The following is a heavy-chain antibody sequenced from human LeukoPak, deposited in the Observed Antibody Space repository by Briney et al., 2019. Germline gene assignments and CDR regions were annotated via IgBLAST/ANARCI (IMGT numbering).Heavy chain of an antibody. CDR1: GFTVSSNY. V-gene: IGHV3-53*01. J-gene: IGHJ4*02. D-gene: IGHD6-6*01. CDR2: IYSGDST. Sequence: GGSLRLSCAASGFTVSSNYMICVRQAPGKGLEWVSVIYSGDSTYYADSVKGRFTISRDNSKNTLYLQMNSLRADDTAVYYCARAKLGYYFDYWGQGTLVTVSS. CDR3: ARAKLGYYFDY.